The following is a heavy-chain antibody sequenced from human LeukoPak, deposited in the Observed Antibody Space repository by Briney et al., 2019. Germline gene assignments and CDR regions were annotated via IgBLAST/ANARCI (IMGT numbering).Heavy chain of an antibody. CDR1: GFTFRDYY. J-gene: IGHJ4*02. CDR3: ARSEPNSDYFDY. Sequence: KPGGSLRLSCAASGFTFRDYYMSWIRQAPGKGLEWISYISSSGDTIYYADSVKGRFTISRDNAKNSLYLQMNSLRAEDTAVYYCARSEPNSDYFDYWGQGTLVTVSS. V-gene: IGHV3-11*01. CDR2: ISSSGDTI. D-gene: IGHD4-23*01.